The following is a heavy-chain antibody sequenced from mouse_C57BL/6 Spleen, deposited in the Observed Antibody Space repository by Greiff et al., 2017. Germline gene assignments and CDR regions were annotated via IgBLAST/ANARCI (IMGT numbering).Heavy chain of an antibody. D-gene: IGHD1-1*01. V-gene: IGHV1-18*01. CDR3: ARWGVYGSSFWYFDV. CDR1: GYTFTDYN. CDR2: INPNNGGT. Sequence: EVQLQQSGPELVKPGASVKIPCKASGYTFTDYNMDWVKQSHGKSLEWIGDINPNNGGTIYNQKFKGKATLTVDKSSSTAYMELRSLTSEDTAVYYCARWGVYGSSFWYFDVWGTGTTVTVSS. J-gene: IGHJ1*03.